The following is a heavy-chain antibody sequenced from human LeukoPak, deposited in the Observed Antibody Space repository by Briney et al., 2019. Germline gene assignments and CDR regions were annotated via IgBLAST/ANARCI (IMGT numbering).Heavy chain of an antibody. V-gene: IGHV3-7*03. CDR2: VNRDGSET. Sequence: GGSLRLSCVVSGFTLSSDWMTWVRQVPGRGPEWVANVNRDGSETYYLDSVKGRFTISKDNAKNSLYLQMNSLRAEDTALYHCARNNGMDVWGQGTTVIVSS. J-gene: IGHJ6*02. CDR1: GFTLSSDW. CDR3: ARNNGMDV.